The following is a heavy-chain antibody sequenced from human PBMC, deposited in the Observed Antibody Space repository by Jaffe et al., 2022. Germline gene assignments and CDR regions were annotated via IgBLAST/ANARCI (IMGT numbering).Heavy chain of an antibody. V-gene: IGHV3-48*01. CDR3: ARTYYDFWSGYYEGGGECFDY. Sequence: EVQLVESGGGLVQPGGSLRLSCAASGFTFSSYSMNWVRQAPGKGLEWVSYISSSSSTIYYADSVKGRFTISRDNAKNSLYLQMNSLRAEDTAVYYCARTYYDFWSGYYEGGGECFDYWGQGTLVTVSS. CDR1: GFTFSSYS. D-gene: IGHD3-3*01. J-gene: IGHJ4*02. CDR2: ISSSSSTI.